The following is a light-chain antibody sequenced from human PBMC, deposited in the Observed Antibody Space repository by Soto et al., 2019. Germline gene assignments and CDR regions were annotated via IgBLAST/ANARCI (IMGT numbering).Light chain of an antibody. CDR3: QHYNSYSFS. CDR1: QSISTW. V-gene: IGKV1-5*03. Sequence: DIHMTQSPSTLSASVGDRVTITCRASQSISTWLAWYQQKPGTAPKLLIYTASTLASGVPLRFSGSGSGTEFTLTINSLQPYDFATYYCQHYNSYSFSFGPGTTVDVK. CDR2: TAS. J-gene: IGKJ3*01.